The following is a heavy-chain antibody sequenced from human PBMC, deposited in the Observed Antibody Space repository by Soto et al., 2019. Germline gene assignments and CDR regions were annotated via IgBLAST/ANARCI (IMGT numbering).Heavy chain of an antibody. J-gene: IGHJ6*02. Sequence: QVQLVQSGAEVKKPGSSVKVSCKASGGTFSSYAISWVRQAPGQGLEWMGGIIPIFGTANYAQKFQGRVTITADESTSTAYMELSSLRSEDTAVYYCARGPDFWSGYYTPPYYYGMDVWGQVTTVTVSS. CDR1: GGTFSSYA. V-gene: IGHV1-69*12. D-gene: IGHD3-3*01. CDR2: IIPIFGTA. CDR3: ARGPDFWSGYYTPPYYYGMDV.